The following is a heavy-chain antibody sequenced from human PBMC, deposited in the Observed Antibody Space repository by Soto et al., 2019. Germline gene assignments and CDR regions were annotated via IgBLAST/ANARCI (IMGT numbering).Heavy chain of an antibody. CDR3: AGGGGVGVAGSAAFDM. CDR1: GYPVTAYY. Sequence: QLHLVQSGAVVKKPGASVTVSCSASGYPVTAYYMHWVRQAPGRGLEWMGGINPATGAAKYTQTFPGRVTMARDTSTRNGFMELGGLTSGDPAVFYWAGGGGVGVAGSAAFDMWGQGTLVTVSS. V-gene: IGHV1-2*02. J-gene: IGHJ3*02. CDR2: INPATGAA. D-gene: IGHD3-3*01.